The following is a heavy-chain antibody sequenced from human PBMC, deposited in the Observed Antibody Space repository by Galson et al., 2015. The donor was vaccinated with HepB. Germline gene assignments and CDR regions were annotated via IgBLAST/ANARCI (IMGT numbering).Heavy chain of an antibody. D-gene: IGHD4-17*01. CDR3: AKDGEALRSKVGIDY. J-gene: IGHJ4*02. Sequence: SLRLSCAASGFTFDDYAMHWVRQAPGKGLEWVSLISWDGGSAYYTDSVKGRFTISRDNSKNSLYLQMNRLRAEDTALYFCAKDGEALRSKVGIDYWGQGTLVTVSS. V-gene: IGHV3-43D*03. CDR1: GFTFDDYA. CDR2: ISWDGGSA.